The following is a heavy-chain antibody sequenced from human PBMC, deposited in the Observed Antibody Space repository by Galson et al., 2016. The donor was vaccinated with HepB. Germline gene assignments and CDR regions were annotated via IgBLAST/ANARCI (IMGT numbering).Heavy chain of an antibody. Sequence: SVKVSCKASGYTFTAYFIYWVRQAPGQGLEWMGFINPNVGSTTFAQKFQDRVTMTRDTFTSTVFMELSSLRSEDTAVYFFARGDLNYYYALDVWGQGTTVTVSS. J-gene: IGHJ6*02. CDR3: ARGDLNYYYALDV. CDR2: INPNVGST. V-gene: IGHV1-46*01. D-gene: IGHD3-3*01. CDR1: GYTFTAYF.